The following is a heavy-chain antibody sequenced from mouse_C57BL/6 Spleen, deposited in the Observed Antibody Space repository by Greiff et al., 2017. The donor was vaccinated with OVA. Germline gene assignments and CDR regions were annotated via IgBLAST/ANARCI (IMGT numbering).Heavy chain of an antibody. V-gene: IGHV1-80*01. Sequence: QVQLQQSGAELVKPGASVKISCKASGYAFSSYWMNWVKQRPGKGLEWIGQIYPGDGDTNYNGKFKGKATLTADKSSSTAYMQLSSLTSEDSAVYFCARKTAQAPWFAYWGQGTLVTVSA. CDR1: GYAFSSYW. D-gene: IGHD3-2*02. CDR3: ARKTAQAPWFAY. CDR2: IYPGDGDT. J-gene: IGHJ3*01.